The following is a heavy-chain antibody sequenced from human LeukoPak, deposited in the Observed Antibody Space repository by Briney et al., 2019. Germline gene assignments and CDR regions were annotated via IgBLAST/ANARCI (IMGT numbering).Heavy chain of an antibody. CDR3: AREMSMITFGGVIATGGFDY. CDR1: GFTFSSYG. Sequence: GGSLRLSCAASGFTFSSYGMHWVRQAPGKGLEWVAVISYDGSNKYYADSVKGRFTISRDNSKNTLYLQMNGLRAEDTAVYYCAREMSMITFGGVIATGGFDYWGQGTLVTVSS. V-gene: IGHV3-30*03. CDR2: ISYDGSNK. J-gene: IGHJ4*02. D-gene: IGHD3-16*02.